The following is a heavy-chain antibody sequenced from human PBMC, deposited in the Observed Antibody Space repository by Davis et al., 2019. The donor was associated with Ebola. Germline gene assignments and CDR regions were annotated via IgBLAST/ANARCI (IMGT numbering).Heavy chain of an antibody. J-gene: IGHJ4*02. CDR2: IIPMVGTA. V-gene: IGHV1-69*04. CDR1: GGTFSTYD. D-gene: IGHD1-26*01. CDR3: ARDLGRYDDH. Sequence: AASVKVSCKASGGTFSTYDINWVRQAPGQGLEWMGRIIPMVGTATYAQKFQGRVTITAEKSTSTAYMEMSGLRSEDTAVYYCARDLGRYDDHWGQGTLVTVSS.